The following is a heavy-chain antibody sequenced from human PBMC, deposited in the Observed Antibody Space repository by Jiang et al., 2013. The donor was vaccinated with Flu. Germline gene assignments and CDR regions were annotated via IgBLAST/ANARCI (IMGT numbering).Heavy chain of an antibody. Sequence: VQLVESGGGLVQPGGSLRLSCAASGFTFSSYWMHWVRQGPGKGLVWVAHINSDGSATRYADSVKGRFTVSRDNAENTLYLQMNSLRAEDTAVYYCARKVGATNIGWFDPWGQGTLVTVSS. V-gene: IGHV3-74*01. CDR2: INSDGSAT. CDR1: GFTFSSYW. D-gene: IGHD1-26*01. J-gene: IGHJ5*02. CDR3: ARKVGATNIGWFDP.